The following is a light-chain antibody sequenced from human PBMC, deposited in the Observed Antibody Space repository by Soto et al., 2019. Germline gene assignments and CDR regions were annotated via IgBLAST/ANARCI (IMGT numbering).Light chain of an antibody. Sequence: EIVLTQSPGTLSLSPGESATLSCRASQSFSSIYLAWYQQKPGQAPRLLMYGASSRATGIPDRFSGSGSGTDFSLTISRLEPEDFAVYYCQQYGVSPRTFGQGTKVDNK. V-gene: IGKV3-20*01. CDR1: QSFSSIY. J-gene: IGKJ1*01. CDR2: GAS. CDR3: QQYGVSPRT.